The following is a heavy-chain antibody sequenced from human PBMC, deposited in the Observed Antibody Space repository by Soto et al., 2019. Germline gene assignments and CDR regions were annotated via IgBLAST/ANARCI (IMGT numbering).Heavy chain of an antibody. V-gene: IGHV3-74*01. Sequence: EVQLVESGGGLFQPGGSLRLSCAASGFTLRDHWMHWVRQAPGKGLVWLARIINDGSETDYADSVKGRFIISRDNAKNTVYLQMNSLTVEDTGIYYCGREYFGSGNPWGQGTLVTVSS. D-gene: IGHD3-10*01. CDR1: GFTLRDHW. J-gene: IGHJ5*02. CDR3: GREYFGSGNP. CDR2: IINDGSET.